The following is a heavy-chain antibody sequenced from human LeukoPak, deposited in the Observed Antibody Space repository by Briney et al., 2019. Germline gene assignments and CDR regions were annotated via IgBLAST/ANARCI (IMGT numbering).Heavy chain of an antibody. Sequence: SGPTLVNPTQTLTLTCTFSGFSLSTREMCVSWIRQPPGKALEWLSRIDWDDDKYYSTSLKTRLTISKDTSKNQVVLTMTNMDPVDTATYYCARMVSLGSGWCFDYWGQGTLVTVSS. V-gene: IGHV2-70*11. CDR2: IDWDDDK. CDR1: GFSLSTREMC. J-gene: IGHJ4*02. CDR3: ARMVSLGSGWCFDY. D-gene: IGHD6-19*01.